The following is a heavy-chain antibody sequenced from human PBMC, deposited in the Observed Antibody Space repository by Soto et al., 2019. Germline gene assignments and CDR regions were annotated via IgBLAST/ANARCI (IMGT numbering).Heavy chain of an antibody. CDR2: INHSGST. D-gene: IGHD3-22*01. J-gene: IGHJ3*02. CDR1: GGSFSGYY. V-gene: IGHV4-34*01. Sequence: SETLSLTCAVYGGSFSGYYWSWIRQPPGKGLEWIGEINHSGSTNYNPSLKSRVTISVDTSKNQFSLKLSSVTAADTAVYYCARVFVTMIVVVITNEDAFDIWGQGTMVTVSS. CDR3: ARVFVTMIVVVITNEDAFDI.